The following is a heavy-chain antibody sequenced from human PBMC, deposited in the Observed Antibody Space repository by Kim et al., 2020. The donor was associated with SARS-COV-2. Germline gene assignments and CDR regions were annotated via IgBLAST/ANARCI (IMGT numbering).Heavy chain of an antibody. J-gene: IGHJ4*02. Sequence: ANSVKGRFTISRDNAKNTLYLQMNRLRAEDTAVYYCARDGYSYGHGRVYWGQGTLVTVSS. V-gene: IGHV3-74*01. D-gene: IGHD5-18*01. CDR3: ARDGYSYGHGRVY.